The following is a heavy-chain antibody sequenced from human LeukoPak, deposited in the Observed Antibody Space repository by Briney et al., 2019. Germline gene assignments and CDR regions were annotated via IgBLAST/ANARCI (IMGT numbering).Heavy chain of an antibody. J-gene: IGHJ6*03. D-gene: IGHD4-17*01. CDR3: AKDGQTTVINYFYYYYYYMDV. Sequence: PGGSLRLSCAASGFTFSSYEMNWVRQAPGKGLEWVSYISSSGSTIYYADSVKGRFTISRDNAKNSLYLQMNSLRAEDTAVYYCAKDGQTTVINYFYYYYYYMDVWGKGTTVTISS. V-gene: IGHV3-48*03. CDR1: GFTFSSYE. CDR2: ISSSGSTI.